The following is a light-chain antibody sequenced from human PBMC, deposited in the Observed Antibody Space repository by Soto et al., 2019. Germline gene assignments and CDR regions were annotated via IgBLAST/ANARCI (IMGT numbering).Light chain of an antibody. J-gene: IGKJ2*01. V-gene: IGKV1-39*01. CDR3: QHSYNNPTT. CDR2: GAS. Sequence: DIQMTQSPSSLSASVGDRVTITCRASQSVSTYLNWYQQKPGKAPNLLTYGASSLQSGVPSRFSGSGSGTEFTLTITSLQPGDFATYYCQHSYNNPTTFGRGTKVDIK. CDR1: QSVSTY.